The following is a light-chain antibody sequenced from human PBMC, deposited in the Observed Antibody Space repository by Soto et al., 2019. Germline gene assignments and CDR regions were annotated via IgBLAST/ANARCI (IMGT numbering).Light chain of an antibody. Sequence: QTVVTQGPSLTVSPGGTVTLTCASSTGPVTSDYYPNWFQQKPGQAPRALIYSTTKKHSWTPARFSGSLLGGKAALTLSGLQPEDEADYYRLLYHGAAVVCGGGTKVTVL. CDR3: LLYHGAAVV. CDR2: STT. J-gene: IGLJ2*01. V-gene: IGLV7-43*01. CDR1: TGPVTSDYY.